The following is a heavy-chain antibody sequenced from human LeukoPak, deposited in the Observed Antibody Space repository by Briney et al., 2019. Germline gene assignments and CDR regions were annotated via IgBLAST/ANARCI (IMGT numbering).Heavy chain of an antibody. CDR1: GFTFSSYA. CDR3: ARDYGDYRLFDY. J-gene: IGHJ4*02. D-gene: IGHD4-17*01. V-gene: IGHV3-23*01. CDR2: ISGNGGST. Sequence: GGSLRLSCAASGFTFSSYAMSWVRQAPGKGLDWASAISGNGGSTYYADSVKGRFTISRDNSKNTLYLQMNSLRAADTAVYYCARDYGDYRLFDYWGQGTLVTVSS.